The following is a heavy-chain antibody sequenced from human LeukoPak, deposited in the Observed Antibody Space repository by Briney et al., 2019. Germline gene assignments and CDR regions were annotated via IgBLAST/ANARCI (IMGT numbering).Heavy chain of an antibody. J-gene: IGHJ1*01. CDR3: ARDGVGYYDSSGYYYFQH. Sequence: ASVKVSCKASGYTFTGYYIHWVRQAPGQGLEWMGWINLSGGGTKYAQKFQGRVTMTRDTSISTAYMELSRLRSDDTAVYYCARDGVGYYDSSGYYYFQHWGQGTLVTVSS. D-gene: IGHD3-22*01. V-gene: IGHV1-2*02. CDR2: INLSGGGT. CDR1: GYTFTGYY.